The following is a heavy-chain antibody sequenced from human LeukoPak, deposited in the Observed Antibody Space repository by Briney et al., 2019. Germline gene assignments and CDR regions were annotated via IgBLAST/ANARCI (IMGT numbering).Heavy chain of an antibody. D-gene: IGHD6-13*01. CDR1: GYTSSDYG. J-gene: IGHJ4*02. V-gene: IGHV1-46*01. CDR2: INPSGGST. CDR3: AREGPIAAAGPVSGVDY. Sequence: ASVKVSCKSSGYTSSDYGISWVRQAPGQGLEWMGIINPSGGSTSYAQKFQGRVTMTRDTSTSTVYMELSSLRSEDTAVYYCAREGPIAAAGPVSGVDYWGQGTLVTVSS.